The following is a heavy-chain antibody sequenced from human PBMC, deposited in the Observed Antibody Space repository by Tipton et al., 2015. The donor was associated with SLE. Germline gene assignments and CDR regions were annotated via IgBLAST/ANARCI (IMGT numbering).Heavy chain of an antibody. CDR1: GESFSGYY. V-gene: IGHV4-34*01. D-gene: IGHD4-17*01. CDR3: ASRRGYGDYRWHGFDY. CDR2: INHSGST. Sequence: TLSLTCAVYGESFSGYYWSWIRQPPGKGLEWIGEINHSGSTNYNPSLKSRVTISLVTSKNQFSLKLSSVTAADTAVYYCASRRGYGDYRWHGFDYWGQGSLVTVSS. J-gene: IGHJ4*02.